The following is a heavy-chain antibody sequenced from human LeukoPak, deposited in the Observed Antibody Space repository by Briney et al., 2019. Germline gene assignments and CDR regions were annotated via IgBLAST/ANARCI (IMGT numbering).Heavy chain of an antibody. Sequence: SETLSLTCAVYGGSLSGYYWTWVRQPPGKGLEWIGEIKQSERTNYDPSLKSRVTISIDTSKNQFSLKLTSVTAADTAVYYCAREGLKNVHNPLGYWGQGTLVTVPS. D-gene: IGHD5-24*01. V-gene: IGHV4-34*01. J-gene: IGHJ4*02. CDR1: GGSLSGYY. CDR3: AREGLKNVHNPLGY. CDR2: IKQSERT.